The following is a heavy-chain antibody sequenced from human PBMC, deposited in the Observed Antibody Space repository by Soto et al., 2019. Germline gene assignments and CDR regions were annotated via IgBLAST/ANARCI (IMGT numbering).Heavy chain of an antibody. J-gene: IGHJ6*02. D-gene: IGHD2-2*01. CDR2: IIPIFGTA. CDR1: GGAFSSYA. CDR3: ARVSTGMDV. V-gene: IGHV1-69*13. Sequence: SSVKVSCKASGGAFSSYAISWGGPAPGQGLEWMGGIIPIFGTANYAQKFQGRVTITAGAHTSTAYMELSSLRSEDTAVYYCARVSTGMDVWGQGTKVTASS.